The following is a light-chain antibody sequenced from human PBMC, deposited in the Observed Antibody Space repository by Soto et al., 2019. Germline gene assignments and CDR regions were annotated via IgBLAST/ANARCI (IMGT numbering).Light chain of an antibody. CDR3: QQYVTSVT. V-gene: IGKV3D-15*01. CDR2: GAS. J-gene: IGKJ5*01. CDR1: QSVSSD. Sequence: ELLMTQSPTTLSVSPGDRATLSCRASQSVSSDLAWYQQKPGKAPSLLIYGASNRTSGIPERFSGSGSGTEFTLTISRLEPQDSAMYYCQQYVTSVTFGQGTRLEIK.